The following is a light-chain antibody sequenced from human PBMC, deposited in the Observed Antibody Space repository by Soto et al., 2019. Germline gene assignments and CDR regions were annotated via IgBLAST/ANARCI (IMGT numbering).Light chain of an antibody. CDR2: EVS. J-gene: IGLJ1*01. Sequence: QSAQSQPASVCGSPGQKSTIYCTGTSSDVGSYNLVSWYQQHPGKAPKLMIYEVSKRPSGVSNRFSGSKSGNTASLTISGLQAEDEADYYCCSYAGSSLYVFGTGTKVTVL. CDR3: CSYAGSSLYV. V-gene: IGLV2-23*02. CDR1: SSDVGSYNL.